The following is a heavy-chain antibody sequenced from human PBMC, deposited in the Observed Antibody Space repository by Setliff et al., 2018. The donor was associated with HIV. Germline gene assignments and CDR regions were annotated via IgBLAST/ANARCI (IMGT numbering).Heavy chain of an antibody. Sequence: SVKVSCKASGGTFRSFGISWVRQAPGKGLEGVGGINPMFGTANYAQKYLGRVTITADESTSTAYMELSSLRSEDTAVYYCARDDHYYDLGSILSDWYFDLWGRGTLVTVSS. J-gene: IGHJ2*01. CDR2: INPMFGTA. CDR3: ARDDHYYDLGSILSDWYFDL. V-gene: IGHV1-69*13. CDR1: GGTFRSFG. D-gene: IGHD3-10*01.